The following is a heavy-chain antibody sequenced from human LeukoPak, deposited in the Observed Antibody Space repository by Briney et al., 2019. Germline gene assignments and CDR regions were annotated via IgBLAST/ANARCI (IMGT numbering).Heavy chain of an antibody. Sequence: GGSLRLSCAASGFTFSSYWMAWVRQAPGKGPEWVANIKQDGSDKNYVDSVKGRFTISRDNAKNSLYLHMNDLRAEDKAVYYCARDTSGSLDYWGQGILVTVSS. CDR2: IKQDGSDK. CDR1: GFTFSSYW. CDR3: ARDTSGSLDY. J-gene: IGHJ4*02. D-gene: IGHD5-12*01. V-gene: IGHV3-7*01.